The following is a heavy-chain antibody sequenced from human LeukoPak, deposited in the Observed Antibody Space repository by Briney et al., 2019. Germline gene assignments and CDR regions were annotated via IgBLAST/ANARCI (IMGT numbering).Heavy chain of an antibody. D-gene: IGHD3-10*01. CDR3: ARVSVLLWFGEPQGPYYFDY. CDR1: GYTFTSYG. Sequence: ASVKVSCKASGYTFTSYGISWVRQAPGQGLEWMGWISAYNGNTNYAQKLQGRVTMTTDTSTSTAYMELRSLRSDDTAVYYCARVSVLLWFGEPQGPYYFDYWGQGTLVTVSS. CDR2: ISAYNGNT. V-gene: IGHV1-18*01. J-gene: IGHJ4*02.